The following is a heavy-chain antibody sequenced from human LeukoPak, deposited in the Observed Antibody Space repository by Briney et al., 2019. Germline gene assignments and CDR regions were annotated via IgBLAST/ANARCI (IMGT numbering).Heavy chain of an antibody. CDR2: INHSGST. CDR1: GGSFSGYY. CDR3: ARRRGYYGSGSPIDY. V-gene: IGHV4-34*01. D-gene: IGHD3-10*01. Sequence: SSETLSLTCAVYGGSFSGYYWSWIRQPPGKGLEWIGEINHSGSTNYNPSLKSRVTISVDTSKNQFSLKLSSVTAADTAVYYCARRRGYYGSGSPIDYWGQGTLVTVSS. J-gene: IGHJ4*02.